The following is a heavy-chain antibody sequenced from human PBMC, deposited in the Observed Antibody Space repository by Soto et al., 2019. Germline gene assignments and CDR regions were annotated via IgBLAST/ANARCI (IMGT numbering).Heavy chain of an antibody. J-gene: IGHJ4*02. V-gene: IGHV3-33*01. D-gene: IGHD3-10*01. CDR3: ARDLSYGSGSD. CDR2: IWSDGSKQ. Sequence: QVQLVEYGGGVVQPGTSLRLSCAASGFTFSSYGFHWVRQAPGKGLEWVADIWSDGSKQYYADPVKGRFTISRDDSKNTLYLQMNSLTADDTAVYYCARDLSYGSGSDWGQGTLVTVSS. CDR1: GFTFSSYG.